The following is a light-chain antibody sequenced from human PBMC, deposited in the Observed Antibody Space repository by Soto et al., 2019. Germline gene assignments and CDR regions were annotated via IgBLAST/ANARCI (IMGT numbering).Light chain of an antibody. Sequence: EVVMTQSPATLSVSPGERATLSCRASQSVISNLDWYQQKPGKAPRLLIYGASNRHTGIPARFSGSGSGTEFTLTISSLEPEDFAAYYCQQYNNWPLTFGQGTRLEIK. V-gene: IGKV3-15*01. CDR2: GAS. CDR1: QSVISN. J-gene: IGKJ5*01. CDR3: QQYNNWPLT.